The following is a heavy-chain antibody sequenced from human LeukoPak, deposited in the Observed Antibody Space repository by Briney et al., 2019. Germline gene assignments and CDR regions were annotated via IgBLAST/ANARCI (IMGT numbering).Heavy chain of an antibody. V-gene: IGHV3-66*02. CDR1: GFTVSSNY. CDR2: IYSSGNT. Sequence: GGSLRLSCAASGFTVSSNYMSWVRQAPGKGLEGVSVIYSSGNTYYADSVKDRFTISRDNSKNTIYLQMNSLRTEDTAVYYCARRRSSSWGIDYWGQGTLVTVSS. J-gene: IGHJ4*02. D-gene: IGHD6-13*01. CDR3: ARRRSSSWGIDY.